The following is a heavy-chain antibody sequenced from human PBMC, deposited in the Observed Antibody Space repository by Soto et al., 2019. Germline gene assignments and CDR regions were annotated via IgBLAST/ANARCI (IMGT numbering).Heavy chain of an antibody. CDR2: IIPIFGTA. V-gene: IGHV1-69*13. CDR1: GGTFSSYA. J-gene: IGHJ4*02. CDR3: ARIPPRSAVAAYYFDY. D-gene: IGHD6-19*01. Sequence: SVKVSCKASGGTFSSYAISWVRQAPGQGLEWMGGIIPIFGTANYAQKFQGRVTITADESTSTAYMELSSLRSEDTAVYYCARIPPRSAVAAYYFDYWGQGTLVTVSS.